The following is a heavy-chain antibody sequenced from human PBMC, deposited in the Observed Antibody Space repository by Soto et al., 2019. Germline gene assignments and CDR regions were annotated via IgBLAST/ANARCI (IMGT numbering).Heavy chain of an antibody. CDR1: GGSVSSGSYY. CDR3: ARVPSPFDFYYAMDV. V-gene: IGHV4-30-4*02. Sequence: LSLTCTVSGGSVSSGSYYWSWIRQAPGKGLEWIGYIFSSGTTHYNPSLKSRLTMSLDTSQNQFSLKLNSVTAADTAVYFCARVPSPFDFYYAMDVWGQGTTVTVSS. CDR2: IFSSGTT. J-gene: IGHJ6*02. D-gene: IGHD3-16*01.